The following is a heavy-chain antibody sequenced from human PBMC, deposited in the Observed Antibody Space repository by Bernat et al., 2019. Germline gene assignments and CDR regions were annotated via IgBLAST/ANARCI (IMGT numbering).Heavy chain of an antibody. CDR1: GFTVSSNY. CDR3: ASRKAGTVGWFDP. J-gene: IGHJ5*02. D-gene: IGHD6-19*01. Sequence: EVHLVESGGGLVQPGGSLRLSCAASGFTVSSNYMSWVRQAPGKGREWVPLIYSSGTTYSADSVKGRFTISRDNSKNTLYLQMNNLRAEDTAVYYCASRKAGTVGWFDPWGQGTLVTVSS. V-gene: IGHV3-66*01. CDR2: IYSSGTT.